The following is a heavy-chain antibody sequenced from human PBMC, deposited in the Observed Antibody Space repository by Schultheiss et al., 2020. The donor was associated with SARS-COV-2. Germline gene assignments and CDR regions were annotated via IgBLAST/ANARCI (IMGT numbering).Heavy chain of an antibody. Sequence: SETLSLTCTVSGGSISSSSYYWGWIRQPPGKGLEWIGSIYTSGSTNYNPSLKSRVTISVDTSKNQFSLKLSSVTAADTAVYYCARGGPGEGSTGAIGDYWGQGTLVTVSS. CDR2: IYTSGST. J-gene: IGHJ4*02. V-gene: IGHV4-39*07. CDR1: GGSISSSSYY. CDR3: ARGGPGEGSTGAIGDY. D-gene: IGHD3-10*01.